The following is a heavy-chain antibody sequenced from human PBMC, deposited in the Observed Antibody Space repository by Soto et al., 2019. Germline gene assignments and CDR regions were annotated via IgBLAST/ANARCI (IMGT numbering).Heavy chain of an antibody. J-gene: IGHJ4*02. D-gene: IGHD1-26*01. CDR1: GYTFTSYG. CDR2: ISAYNGNT. CDR3: ARDLGAQIVDY. Sequence: QVQLVQSGAEVKKPGASVKVSCKASGYTFTSYGISWVRQAPGQGLEWMGWISAYNGNTKNAQKRQGRVTMTTDTSTSTAYMDLRSLRSDYTAVYSCARDLGAQIVDYWGQGTLVTVSS. V-gene: IGHV1-18*01.